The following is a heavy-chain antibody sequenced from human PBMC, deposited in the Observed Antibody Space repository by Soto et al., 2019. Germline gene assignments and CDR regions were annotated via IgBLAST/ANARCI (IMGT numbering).Heavy chain of an antibody. V-gene: IGHV1-69*13. J-gene: IGHJ3*02. Sequence: SVKVSCKASGGTFSSYAISWVRQAPGQGLEWMGGIIPIFGTANYAQKFQGRVTITADESTSTAYMELSSLRSEDTAVYYCARAVAYCGGACNSRGYAFDIWGQGTMVTVS. CDR2: IIPIFGTA. CDR1: GGTFSSYA. CDR3: ARAVAYCGGACNSRGYAFDI. D-gene: IGHD2-21*02.